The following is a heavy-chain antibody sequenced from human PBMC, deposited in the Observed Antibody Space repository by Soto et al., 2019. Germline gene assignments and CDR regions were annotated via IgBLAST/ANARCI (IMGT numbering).Heavy chain of an antibody. D-gene: IGHD6-6*01. V-gene: IGHV4-30-4*01. CDR1: GGSISSGDYY. CDR3: AREYSSSSYFDY. J-gene: IGHJ4*02. Sequence: SETLSLTCTVSGGSISSGDYYWSWIRQPPGKGLEWIGYIYYSGSTYYNPSLKSRVTISVDTSKNQFSLKLSSVTAADTAVYYCAREYSSSSYFDYWGQGTLVTVSS. CDR2: IYYSGST.